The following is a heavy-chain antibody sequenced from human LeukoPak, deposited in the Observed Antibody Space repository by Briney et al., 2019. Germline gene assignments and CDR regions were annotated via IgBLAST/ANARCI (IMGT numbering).Heavy chain of an antibody. V-gene: IGHV1-2*02. CDR2: TNPNSGGT. D-gene: IGHD6-6*01. CDR3: ARAMAARLHYFDY. J-gene: IGHJ4*02. Sequence: ASVKVSCKASGYTFTGYYMHWVRQAPGQGLEWMGWTNPNSGGTNYAQKFQGRVTMTRDTSISTAYMELSGLRSDDTAVYYCARAMAARLHYFDYWGQGTLVTVSS. CDR1: GYTFTGYY.